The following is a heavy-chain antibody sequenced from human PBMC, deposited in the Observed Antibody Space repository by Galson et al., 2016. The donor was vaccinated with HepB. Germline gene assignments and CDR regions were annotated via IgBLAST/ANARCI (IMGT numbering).Heavy chain of an antibody. CDR2: ISSSISTI. Sequence: SLRLSCAGFGFTFSRSGLNWVRQAPGKGLQWISYISSSISTIYYADSVKGRFTISRDNAKNSVYLQMKSLRDDDTGVYYCARELVRSAFDLWGQGTLVTVSS. D-gene: IGHD6-6*01. V-gene: IGHV3-48*02. CDR3: ARELVRSAFDL. J-gene: IGHJ3*01. CDR1: GFTFSRSG.